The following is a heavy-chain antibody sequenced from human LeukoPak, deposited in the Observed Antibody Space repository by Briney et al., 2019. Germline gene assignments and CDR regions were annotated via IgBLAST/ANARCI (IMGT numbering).Heavy chain of an antibody. Sequence: GGSLRLSCAASGFTFSSYAMSWVRQAPGTGLEWVSGISRYGGNIYYADSVKGRFTIFRDNSKNTLYLQMNSLRAEDTAVYYCTSELDSGRYSYHMDVWGKGTTVTVSS. CDR1: GFTFSSYA. CDR2: ISRYGGNI. D-gene: IGHD1-26*01. J-gene: IGHJ6*03. CDR3: TSELDSGRYSYHMDV. V-gene: IGHV3-23*01.